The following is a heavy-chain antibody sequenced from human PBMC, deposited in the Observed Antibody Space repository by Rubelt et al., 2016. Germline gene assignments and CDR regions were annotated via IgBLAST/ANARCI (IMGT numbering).Heavy chain of an antibody. D-gene: IGHD6-6*01. V-gene: IGHV1-69*13. CDR3: ARGSKDPEGYYGMDV. J-gene: IGHJ6*02. CDR2: IIPIFGTA. CDR1: GGTFSSYA. Sequence: QVQLVQSGAEVKKPGASVKVSCKASGGTFSSYAISWVRQAPGQGLEWMGGIIPIFGTANYAQNFQGRVTITADKSTSTAYMGLSSLRSEDTAVYYCARGSKDPEGYYGMDVWGQGTTVTVSS.